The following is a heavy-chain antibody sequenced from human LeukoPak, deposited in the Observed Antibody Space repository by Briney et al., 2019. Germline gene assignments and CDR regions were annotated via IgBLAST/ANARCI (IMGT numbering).Heavy chain of an antibody. CDR3: ARPERSGYYFDY. CDR1: GYTFTGYY. Sequence: ASVKVSCKASGYTFTGYYMHWVRQAPGQGLEWMGWINPNSGGTNYAQKFQGRVTMTRDTSISTAYMELSRLRSDDTAVYYRARPERSGYYFDYWGQGTLVTVSS. D-gene: IGHD3-3*01. V-gene: IGHV1-2*02. J-gene: IGHJ4*02. CDR2: INPNSGGT.